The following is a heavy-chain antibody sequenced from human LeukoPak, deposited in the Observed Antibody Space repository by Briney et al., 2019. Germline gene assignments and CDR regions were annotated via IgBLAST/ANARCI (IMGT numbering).Heavy chain of an antibody. Sequence: PGGSLRLSCGASRFTFSNYGMGWIRQAPGKGLEWVSSVSGGGGSTFYADSVRGRFTISRDNSKNTLFLQMNSLRAEDTAVYYCAKSSYYDASGFYREYYFDYWGQGTLVTVSS. V-gene: IGHV3-23*01. CDR1: RFTFSNYG. D-gene: IGHD3-22*01. CDR2: VSGGGGST. J-gene: IGHJ4*02. CDR3: AKSSYYDASGFYREYYFDY.